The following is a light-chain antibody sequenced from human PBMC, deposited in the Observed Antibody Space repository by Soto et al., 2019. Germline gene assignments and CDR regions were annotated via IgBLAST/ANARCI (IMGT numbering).Light chain of an antibody. CDR3: QQLDNFPRT. CDR2: SAS. Sequence: DIQLTQSPSFLSASIGDRVTITCRASQGISSHLVWYQQKAGKAPKLVIYSASILESGVPSRFSGSGSGTEFSLTISSLQPEDFATYYCQQLDNFPRTFGQGTKVEI. J-gene: IGKJ1*01. V-gene: IGKV1-9*01. CDR1: QGISSH.